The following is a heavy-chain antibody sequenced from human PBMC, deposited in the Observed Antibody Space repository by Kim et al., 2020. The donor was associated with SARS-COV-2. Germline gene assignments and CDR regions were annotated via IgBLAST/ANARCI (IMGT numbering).Heavy chain of an antibody. Sequence: GGSLRLSCAVSGFTVSSNYMSWVRQAPGKGLEWVSVVYSGGITYYADSVKGRFTISRDNSKNTLYLQMNSLRAEDTAVYYCARHMPADYYDSSGYYDYWGQGTLVTVSS. CDR2: VYSGGIT. V-gene: IGHV3-53*01. J-gene: IGHJ4*02. CDR1: GFTVSSNY. D-gene: IGHD3-22*01. CDR3: ARHMPADYYDSSGYYDY.